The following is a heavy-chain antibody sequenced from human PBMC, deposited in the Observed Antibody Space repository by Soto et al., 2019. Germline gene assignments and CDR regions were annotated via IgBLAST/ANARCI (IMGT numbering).Heavy chain of an antibody. CDR1: GYTFTDSY. Sequence: ASVKVSCKASGYTFTDSYLHWVRQAPGQGLEWMGWINPNGGGINYAQEFQGRVTMTRDTSISTAYMELSRLTSDDTAVYYCARGTVYTDYWGQGTVVTVST. CDR3: ARGTVYTDY. CDR2: INPNGGGI. V-gene: IGHV1-2*02. J-gene: IGHJ4*02. D-gene: IGHD2-8*01.